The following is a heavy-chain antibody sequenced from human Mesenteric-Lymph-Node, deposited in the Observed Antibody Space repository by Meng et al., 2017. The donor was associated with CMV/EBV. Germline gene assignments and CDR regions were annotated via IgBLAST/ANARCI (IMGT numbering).Heavy chain of an antibody. J-gene: IGHJ6*02. Sequence: GESLRLSCAASGFTFSSYSMNWVRQAPGKGLEWVSVIGGSGGSTYYADSVKGRFTISRDNSKNTLYLQMNSLRAEDTAVYYCAKAGGVEPYYYSYYGMDVWGQGTTVTVSS. V-gene: IGHV3-23*01. CDR3: AKAGGVEPYYYSYYGMDV. D-gene: IGHD3-16*01. CDR1: GFTFSSYS. CDR2: IGGSGGST.